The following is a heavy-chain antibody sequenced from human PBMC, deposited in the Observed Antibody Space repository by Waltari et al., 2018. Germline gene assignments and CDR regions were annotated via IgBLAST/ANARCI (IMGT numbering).Heavy chain of an antibody. Sequence: QVQLQQWGAGLLKPSETLSLTCAVYGGSFSGYYWSWIRQPPGKGLEWIGEINHSGSTNYNPSLKSRVTISVDTSKNQFSLKLSSVTAADTAVYYCATSPRRGYGSGSYKGNWFDPWGQGTLVTVSS. CDR2: INHSGST. CDR3: ATSPRRGYGSGSYKGNWFDP. D-gene: IGHD3-10*01. V-gene: IGHV4-34*01. J-gene: IGHJ5*02. CDR1: GGSFSGYY.